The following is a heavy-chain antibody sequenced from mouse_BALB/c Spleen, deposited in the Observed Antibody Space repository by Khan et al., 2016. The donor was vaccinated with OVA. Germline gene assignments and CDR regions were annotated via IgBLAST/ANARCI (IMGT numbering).Heavy chain of an antibody. CDR3: TRDGAYYRNDGWFAY. V-gene: IGHV1-4*01. D-gene: IGHD2-14*01. CDR2: INPNNVYT. CDR1: GYTFTTYT. J-gene: IGHJ3*01. Sequence: QVQLKQSGAELARPGASVKMSCKASGYTFTTYTIHWIKQRPGQGLEWIGFINPNNVYTNYNQKFKDKATLTADKSSTTAYMQLNSLTSDDSAVYYCTRDGAYYRNDGWFAYWGQGTLVTVSA.